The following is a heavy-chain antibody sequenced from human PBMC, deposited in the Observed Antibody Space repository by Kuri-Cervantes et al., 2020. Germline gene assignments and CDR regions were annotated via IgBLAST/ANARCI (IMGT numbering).Heavy chain of an antibody. CDR3: ARLIVGATDYAYYFDY. CDR1: GGSISSYY. Sequence: SETLSLTCTVSGGSISSYYWSWIRQPPGKGLEWIGYIYYSGSTNYNPSLKSRVTISVDTSKNQFSLKLSSVTAADTAVYYCARLIVGATDYAYYFDYWGQGTLVTVSS. CDR2: IYYSGST. V-gene: IGHV4-59*08. D-gene: IGHD1-26*01. J-gene: IGHJ4*02.